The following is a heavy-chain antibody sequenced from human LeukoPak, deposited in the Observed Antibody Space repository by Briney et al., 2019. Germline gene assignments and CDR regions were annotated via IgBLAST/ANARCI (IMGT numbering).Heavy chain of an antibody. Sequence: GGSLRLSCAASGFTFSSYAMSWVRQAPGKGLEWVSAISGSGGSTYYADSVKGRFTISRDNSKNTLYLQMNSLRAEDTAVYYCASFPAIVVVTARAGYWGQGTLVTVSS. CDR3: ASFPAIVVVTARAGY. CDR2: ISGSGGST. V-gene: IGHV3-23*01. J-gene: IGHJ4*02. CDR1: GFTFSSYA. D-gene: IGHD2-21*02.